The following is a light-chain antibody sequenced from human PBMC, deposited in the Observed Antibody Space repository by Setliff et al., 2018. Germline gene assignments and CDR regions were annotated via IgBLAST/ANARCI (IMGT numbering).Light chain of an antibody. V-gene: IGLV2-14*01. J-gene: IGLJ1*01. Sequence: QSALAQPASVSGSPGQSITISCTGTSSDVGYYNYVSWYQPHPFAAPPLQLSSVSNRPSCVSSRFTGSKSGTPASLTISGLQAGDEADYYCSSHSSTGSYVFGTGTKVTVL. CDR3: SSHSSTGSYV. CDR2: SVS. CDR1: SSDVGYYNY.